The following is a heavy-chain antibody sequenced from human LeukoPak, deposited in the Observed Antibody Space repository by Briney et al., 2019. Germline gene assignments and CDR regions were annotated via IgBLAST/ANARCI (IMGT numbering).Heavy chain of an antibody. J-gene: IGHJ4*02. CDR3: ARGDTGYYGSGLPDY. Sequence: SETLSLTCTVSGGSISSYHWSWIRQPPGKGLEWIVYIYYSGSTNYNPSLKSRVTISVDTSKNQFSLKLSSVTAADTAVYYCARGDTGYYGSGLPDYWGQGTLVTVSS. CDR2: IYYSGST. V-gene: IGHV4-59*01. CDR1: GGSISSYH. D-gene: IGHD3-10*01.